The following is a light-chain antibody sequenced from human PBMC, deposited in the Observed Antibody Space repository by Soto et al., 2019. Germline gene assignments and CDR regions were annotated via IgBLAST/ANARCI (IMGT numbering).Light chain of an antibody. Sequence: EVVLTQSPVTLSLSPGERATLSCRARQSFRGLLAWYQQKPGQAPRLLIYDAFNRATGIPARFSGSGSGTDFTLTISSLEPEDFAVYYCQQRSNWPPITFGQGTRLEIK. CDR2: DAF. CDR3: QQRSNWPPIT. V-gene: IGKV3-11*01. CDR1: QSFRGL. J-gene: IGKJ5*01.